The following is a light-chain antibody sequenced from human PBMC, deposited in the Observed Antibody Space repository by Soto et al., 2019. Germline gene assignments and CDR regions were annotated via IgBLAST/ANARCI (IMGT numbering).Light chain of an antibody. J-gene: IGKJ2*01. CDR2: SAS. CDR3: QQFRTPPMYT. V-gene: IGKV3-20*01. Sequence: EIVLTQSPGTLSLSPGERATLSCRASQTVASNYLAWYQQKPGQAPRLLIYSASSRATGIPDRFSGSGSGTDFTLNISRLEPEDSAVYYCQQFRTPPMYTFGQGTKLEIK. CDR1: QTVASNY.